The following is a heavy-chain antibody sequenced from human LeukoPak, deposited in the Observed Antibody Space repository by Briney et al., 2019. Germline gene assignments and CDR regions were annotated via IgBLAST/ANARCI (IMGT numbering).Heavy chain of an antibody. J-gene: IGHJ6*03. CDR3: ARGRVPGTMIVVVRNYYMDV. CDR2: IIPMFDTA. V-gene: IGHV1-69*05. Sequence: GASVKVSCKASGGTFSRYTVSWVRQAPGQGLEWMGGIIPMFDTANYAQKFQGRVTITTDESTSTAYMELSSLRSEDTAVYYCARGRVPGTMIVVVRNYYMDVWGKGTTVTVSS. CDR1: GGTFSRYT. D-gene: IGHD3-22*01.